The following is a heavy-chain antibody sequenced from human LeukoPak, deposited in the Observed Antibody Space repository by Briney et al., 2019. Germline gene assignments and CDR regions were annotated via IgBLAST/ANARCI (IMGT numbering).Heavy chain of an antibody. CDR2: IYYSGST. J-gene: IGHJ4*02. V-gene: IGHV4-38-2*02. Sequence: KASETLSLTCTVSGYSISSGYYWGRIRQPPGKGLEWIGYIYYSGSTYYNPSPKSRVTISVDTSKNQFSLKLSSVTAADTAVYYCARIDYGDYLLDYWGQGTLVTVSS. CDR3: ARIDYGDYLLDY. CDR1: GYSISSGYY. D-gene: IGHD4-17*01.